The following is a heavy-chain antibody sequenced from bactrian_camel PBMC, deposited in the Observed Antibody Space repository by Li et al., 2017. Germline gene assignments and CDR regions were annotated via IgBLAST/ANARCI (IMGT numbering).Heavy chain of an antibody. Sequence: HVQLVESGGGSLQAGGSLNLSCVASEDISTFFVGWFRQVPGKQREAIAIMHSLGSETYADAVTGRVTISKDPAKNTINLHMVSLKPEDTAMYYCAAEPAVFGHCGGGYYPSSGFWGPGTQVTVS. J-gene: IGHJ6*01. D-gene: IGHD2*01. CDR1: EDISTFF. CDR2: MHSLGSE. CDR3: AAEPAVFGHCGGGYYPSSGF. V-gene: IGHV3S53*01.